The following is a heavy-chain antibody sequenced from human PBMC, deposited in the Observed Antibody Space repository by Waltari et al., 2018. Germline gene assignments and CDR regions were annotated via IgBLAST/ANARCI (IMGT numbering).Heavy chain of an antibody. D-gene: IGHD2-8*02. CDR2: IYYSGST. CDR1: GGSISSGSYY. V-gene: IGHV4-39*07. Sequence: QVQLQESGPGLVKPSQTLSLTCTVSGGSISSGSYYWGWIRQPPGKGLEWIGSIYYSGSTYYNPSLKSRVTISVDTSKNQFSLKLSSVTAADTAVYYCARDFPVTGGLDAFDIWGQGTMVIVSS. CDR3: ARDFPVTGGLDAFDI. J-gene: IGHJ3*02.